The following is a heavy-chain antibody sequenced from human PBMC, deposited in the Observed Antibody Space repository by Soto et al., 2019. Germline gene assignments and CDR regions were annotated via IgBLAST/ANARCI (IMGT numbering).Heavy chain of an antibody. CDR2: ISGSGGST. CDR1: GFTFSSYA. V-gene: IGHV3-23*01. Sequence: EVQLLESGGGLVQPGGSLRLSCAASGFTFSSYAMNWVRQAPGKGLEWVSVISGSGGSTYYADSVKGRFTISRDNSKITLYLQMNSLSAEDTAVYYCARGSSGWYFDYWGQGTLVTVSS. CDR3: ARGSSGWYFDY. D-gene: IGHD6-19*01. J-gene: IGHJ4*02.